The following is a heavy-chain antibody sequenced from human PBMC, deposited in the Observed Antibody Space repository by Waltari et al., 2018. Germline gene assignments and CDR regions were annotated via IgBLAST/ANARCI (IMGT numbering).Heavy chain of an antibody. CDR2: INPNSGGT. V-gene: IGHV1-2*02. J-gene: IGHJ6*02. D-gene: IGHD2-21*02. CDR3: ARVLRVVTAKNGMDV. CDR1: GYTFTGYY. Sequence: QVQLVQSGAEVKKPGASVKVSCKASGYTFTGYYMHWVRPDPGQGLEWMGWINPNSGGTNYAQKFQGRVTMTRDTSISTAYMELSRLRSDDTAVYYCARVLRVVTAKNGMDVWGQGTTVTVSS.